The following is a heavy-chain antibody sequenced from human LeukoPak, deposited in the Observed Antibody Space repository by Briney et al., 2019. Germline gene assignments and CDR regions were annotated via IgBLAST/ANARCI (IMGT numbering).Heavy chain of an antibody. CDR1: GFTFDDYA. D-gene: IGHD6-19*01. V-gene: IGHV3-43D*03. CDR3: AKDIRDGGRSGWPDYYYYYYMDV. CDR2: ISWDGGST. Sequence: GGSLRLSCAASGFTFDDYAMHWVRQAPGKGLEWVSLISWDGGSTYYADSVKGRFTISRDNSKNSLYLQMNSLRAEDTALYYCAKDIRDGGRSGWPDYYYYYYMDVWGKGTTVTVSS. J-gene: IGHJ6*03.